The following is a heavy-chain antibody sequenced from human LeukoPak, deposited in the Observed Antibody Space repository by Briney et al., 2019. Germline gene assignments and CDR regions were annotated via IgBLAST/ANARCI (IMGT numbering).Heavy chain of an antibody. CDR1: GFTLSSYT. CDR3: AKIITYLNVLSGYPADH. D-gene: IGHD3-3*01. Sequence: GGSLRLSCAASGFTLSSYTMSWVRQAPGKGLEWVSSFRTRTGETFYADSVKGRFTIPRDMSQNTLHLQMNSLRAEDTAIYYCAKIITYLNVLSGYPADHWGQGTLVTVSS. CDR2: FRTRTGET. V-gene: IGHV3-23*01. J-gene: IGHJ4*02.